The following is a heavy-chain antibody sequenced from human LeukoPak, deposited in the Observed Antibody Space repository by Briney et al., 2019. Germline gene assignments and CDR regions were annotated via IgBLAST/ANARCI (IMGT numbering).Heavy chain of an antibody. Sequence: ASVKVSCKASGYTFTGYYMHWVRQAPGQGLEWMGWINPNSGGTNYAQKFQGWVTMTRDTSISTAYMELSRLRSDDTAVYYCARAAAGIAGAFDIWGQGTMVTVSS. V-gene: IGHV1-2*04. CDR1: GYTFTGYY. J-gene: IGHJ3*02. CDR3: ARAAAGIAGAFDI. CDR2: INPNSGGT. D-gene: IGHD6-13*01.